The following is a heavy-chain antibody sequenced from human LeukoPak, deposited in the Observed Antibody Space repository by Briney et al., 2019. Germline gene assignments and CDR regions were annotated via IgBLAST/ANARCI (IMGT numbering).Heavy chain of an antibody. CDR3: AREPLSYYYYYYMDV. J-gene: IGHJ6*03. V-gene: IGHV3-74*01. CDR2: INSDGSST. D-gene: IGHD2-2*01. CDR1: GFTFSSYW. Sequence: GGSLRLSCAASGFTFSSYWMHWVRQAPGKGLVWVSRINSDGSSTSYADSVKGRFTISRDNAKNSLYLQMNSLRAEDTAVYYCAREPLSYYYYYYMDVWGKGTTVTVSS.